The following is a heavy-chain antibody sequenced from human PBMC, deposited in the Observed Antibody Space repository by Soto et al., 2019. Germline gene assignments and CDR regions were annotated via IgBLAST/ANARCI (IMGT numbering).Heavy chain of an antibody. V-gene: IGHV3-30*18. Sequence: QVQLVESGGGVVQPGRSLRLSCAASGFTFSSYGMHWVRQAPGKGLEWVAVISYDGSNKYYTDSVKGRFTISRDNSKNTLYLQMNSLRAGDTAVYYCAKDQQWLVLGESIDYWGQGTLVTVSS. CDR3: AKDQQWLVLGESIDY. CDR1: GFTFSSYG. J-gene: IGHJ4*02. CDR2: ISYDGSNK. D-gene: IGHD6-19*01.